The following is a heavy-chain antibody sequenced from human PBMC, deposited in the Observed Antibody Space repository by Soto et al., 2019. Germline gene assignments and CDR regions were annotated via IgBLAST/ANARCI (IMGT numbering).Heavy chain of an antibody. D-gene: IGHD3-9*01. CDR1: GYTFTSYG. CDR3: ARDGSPGYYDILTGWVPQPPYGMDV. Sequence: ASVKLSCKASGYTFTSYGISWVRQAPGQGLEWMGWISAYNGNTNYAQKLQGRVTMTTDTSTSTAYMELRSLRSDDTAVYYCARDGSPGYYDILTGWVPQPPYGMDVWGQGTTVTVSS. J-gene: IGHJ6*02. V-gene: IGHV1-18*01. CDR2: ISAYNGNT.